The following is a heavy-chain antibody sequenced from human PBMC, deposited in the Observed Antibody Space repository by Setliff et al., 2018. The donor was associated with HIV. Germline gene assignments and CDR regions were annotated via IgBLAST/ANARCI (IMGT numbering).Heavy chain of an antibody. CDR3: AKGAVPAAIGGYYFDS. CDR2: LSEGGYDT. Sequence: GGSLRLSCAASGFTFSRYPMSWVRQAPGKGLEWVSSLSEGGYDTYYADSVKGRFTISSDNSKNTLYLQMNSLGAEDTAVYFCAKGAVPAAIGGYYFDSWGQGTLVTVSS. CDR1: GFTFSRYP. D-gene: IGHD2-2*01. V-gene: IGHV3-23*01. J-gene: IGHJ4*02.